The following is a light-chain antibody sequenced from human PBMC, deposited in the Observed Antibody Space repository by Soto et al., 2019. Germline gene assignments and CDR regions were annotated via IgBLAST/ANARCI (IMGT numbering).Light chain of an antibody. V-gene: IGKV3-15*01. CDR1: QTVSSN. CDR2: GAS. J-gene: IGKJ1*01. Sequence: EIVMTQSPATLSVSPGERATLSCRASQTVSSNLAWYHQKPGQAPRLLIYGASTRATGVPARFSGSGSGTEFTLTISSPQSEDFAVYYCQQYNNWWTFGQGTKVDIK. CDR3: QQYNNWWT.